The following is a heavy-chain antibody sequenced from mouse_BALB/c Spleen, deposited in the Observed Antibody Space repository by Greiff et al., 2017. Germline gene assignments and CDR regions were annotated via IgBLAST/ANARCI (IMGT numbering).Heavy chain of an antibody. CDR2: ISSGGSYT. Sequence: EVKLMESGGGLVKPGGSLKLSCAASGFTFSSYAMSWVRQSPEKRLEWVAEISSGGSYTYYPDTVTGRFTISRDNAKNTLYLEMSSLRSEDTAMYYCARGRGTTAWYYFDYWGQGTTLTVSS. V-gene: IGHV5-9-4*01. CDR3: ARGRGTTAWYYFDY. CDR1: GFTFSSYA. J-gene: IGHJ2*01. D-gene: IGHD1-2*01.